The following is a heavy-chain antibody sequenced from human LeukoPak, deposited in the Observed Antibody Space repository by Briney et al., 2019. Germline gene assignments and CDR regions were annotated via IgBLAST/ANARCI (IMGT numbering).Heavy chain of an antibody. CDR1: GGSISSGSYY. D-gene: IGHD2-21*02. Sequence: SETLSLTCTVSGGSISSGSYYWNWIRQPAGKGLEWIGRIYTSGSTNYNPSLKSRVTISVDTSKNQFSLKLSSVTAADTAVYYCSRVYCGGDCYQFDPWGQGTLVTVSS. CDR3: SRVYCGGDCYQFDP. J-gene: IGHJ5*02. CDR2: IYTSGST. V-gene: IGHV4-61*02.